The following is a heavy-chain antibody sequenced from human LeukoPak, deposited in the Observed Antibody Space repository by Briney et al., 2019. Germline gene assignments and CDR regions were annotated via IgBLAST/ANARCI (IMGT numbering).Heavy chain of an antibody. D-gene: IGHD5-12*01. CDR2: IRYDGSNK. Sequence: GGSLRLSCAASGFTFSSYGMHWVRQAPGKGLEWVAFIRYDGSNKYYADSVKGRFTISRDNSRNTLYLQMNSLRAEDTAVYYCAKDQYVALDYWGQGTLVTVSS. CDR1: GFTFSSYG. V-gene: IGHV3-30*02. CDR3: AKDQYVALDY. J-gene: IGHJ4*02.